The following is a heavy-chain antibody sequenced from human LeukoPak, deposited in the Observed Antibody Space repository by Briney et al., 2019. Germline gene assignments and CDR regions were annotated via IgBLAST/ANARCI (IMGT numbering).Heavy chain of an antibody. CDR1: GYTFTSYD. CDR3: ARDLESGPKIFGVVSVWFDP. CDR2: MNPNSGNT. D-gene: IGHD3-3*01. J-gene: IGHJ5*02. Sequence: EASVKVSCKASGYTFTSYDINWVRQATGQGLEWMGWMNPNSGNTGYAQKFQGRVTITRNTSISTAYMELSSLRSEDTAVYYCARDLESGPKIFGVVSVWFDPWGQGTLVTVSS. V-gene: IGHV1-8*03.